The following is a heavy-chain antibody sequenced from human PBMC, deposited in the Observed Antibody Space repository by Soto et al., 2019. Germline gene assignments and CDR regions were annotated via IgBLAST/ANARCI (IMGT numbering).Heavy chain of an antibody. CDR3: AKEVWGSYRLFDY. CDR2: ISGSGGST. Sequence: EVQLLESGGGLVQPGGSLRLSCAASGFTFSSYAMSWVRQAPGKGLEWVSAISGSGGSTYYADSVKGRFTIPRDNSKNTLYLQMNSLRAGDTAVYYCAKEVWGSYRLFDYWGQGTLVTVSS. J-gene: IGHJ4*02. CDR1: GFTFSSYA. V-gene: IGHV3-23*01. D-gene: IGHD3-16*02.